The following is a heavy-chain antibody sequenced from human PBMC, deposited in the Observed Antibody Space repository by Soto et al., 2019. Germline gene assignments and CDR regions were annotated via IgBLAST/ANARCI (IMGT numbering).Heavy chain of an antibody. CDR1: GFTFSSYA. J-gene: IGHJ3*02. D-gene: IGHD3-22*01. CDR2: ISYDGSNK. Sequence: QVQLVESGGGVVQPGRSLRLSCAASGFTFSSYAMHWVRQAPGKGLEWVAVISYDGSNKYYADSVKGRFTISRDNSKNRLYLQRNSRRAEDRAVYYCARDPPYDSSGYYAKDAFDIWGQGTMVTVSS. CDR3: ARDPPYDSSGYYAKDAFDI. V-gene: IGHV3-30-3*01.